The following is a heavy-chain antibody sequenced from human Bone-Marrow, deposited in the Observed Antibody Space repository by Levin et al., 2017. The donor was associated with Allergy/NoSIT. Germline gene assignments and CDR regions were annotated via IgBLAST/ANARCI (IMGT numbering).Heavy chain of an antibody. CDR2: VDWDDSK. CDR1: GFSLSPRCVG. Sequence: ASGPTLVKPTQTLTLPCPFAGFSLSPRCVGVGWIRPPPGKALEWLALVDWDDSKLYRPSLKSRLTITKDTSKKQVVLTMTNVDPMDTGKYYCAHSRYCAASGCDFYFDNWGQGPLVTVSS. CDR3: AHSRYCAASGCDFYFDN. V-gene: IGHV2-5*02. D-gene: IGHD3-22*01. J-gene: IGHJ4*02.